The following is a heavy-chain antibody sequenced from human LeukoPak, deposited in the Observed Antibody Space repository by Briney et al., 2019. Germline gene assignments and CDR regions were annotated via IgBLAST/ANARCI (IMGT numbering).Heavy chain of an antibody. CDR1: GYTFTSYY. J-gene: IGHJ3*02. D-gene: IGHD4-17*01. CDR2: INPSGGST. V-gene: IGHV1-46*01. CDR3: ARVQTTVTPLDAFDI. Sequence: ASVKVPCKASGYTFTSYYMHWVRQAPGQGLEWMGIINPSGGSTSYAQKFQGRVTMTRDTSTSTVYMELSSLRSEDTAVYYCARVQTTVTPLDAFDIWGQGTMVTVSS.